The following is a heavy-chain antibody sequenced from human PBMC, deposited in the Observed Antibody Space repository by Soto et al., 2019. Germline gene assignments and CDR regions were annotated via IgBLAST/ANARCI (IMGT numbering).Heavy chain of an antibody. D-gene: IGHD3-22*01. J-gene: IGHJ4*02. CDR1: GGSMSSGAYY. V-gene: IGHV4-31*03. CDR3: ASSYSGYLDN. CDR2: IYHTGNT. Sequence: QVQLQESGPGLVKPSQTLSLSCSVSGGSMSSGAYYWNWIRQHPGKGLEWIAYIYHTGNTYYNPSLRSRTTISVDTSENQFSLKLTSVTDADTAVYYFASSYSGYLDNWGQGTLVTVSS.